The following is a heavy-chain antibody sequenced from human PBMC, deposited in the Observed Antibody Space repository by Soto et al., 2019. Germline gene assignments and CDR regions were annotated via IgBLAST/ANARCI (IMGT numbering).Heavy chain of an antibody. V-gene: IGHV4-59*01. CDR1: GGSISSYY. CDR3: AREKTTVTSWWFDP. CDR2: IYYSGST. J-gene: IGHJ5*02. Sequence: SETLSLTCTVSGGSISSYYWSWIRQPPGKGLEWIGYIYYSGSTNYNPSLKSRVTISVDTSKNQFSLKLSSVTAADTAVYYCAREKTTVTSWWFDPWGQGTLVTVSS. D-gene: IGHD4-4*01.